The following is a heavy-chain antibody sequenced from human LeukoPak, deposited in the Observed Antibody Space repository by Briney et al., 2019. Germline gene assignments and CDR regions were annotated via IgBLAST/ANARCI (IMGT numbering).Heavy chain of an antibody. V-gene: IGHV3-53*01. CDR1: GFIVSSNS. D-gene: IGHD3-22*01. CDR3: AKVGPSMIVVVPPDY. J-gene: IGHJ4*02. Sequence: GGSLRLSCAASGFIVSSNSVNWVRRAPGEGLHWVSVIYSGGNTYYADAVKGRFTISRDNSKNTLYLQMNSLRAEDTAVYYCAKVGPSMIVVVPPDYWGQGTLVTVSS. CDR2: IYSGGNT.